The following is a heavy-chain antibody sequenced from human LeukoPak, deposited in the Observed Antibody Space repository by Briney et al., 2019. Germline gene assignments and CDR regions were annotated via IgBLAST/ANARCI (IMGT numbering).Heavy chain of an antibody. CDR2: ISGYNGNS. CDR3: ARSVHVKPYSNTISCSGEGMDV. D-gene: IGHD2-2*01. J-gene: IGHJ6*02. CDR1: GYTFNKYG. V-gene: IGHV1-18*04. Sequence: ASVKVSCKASGYTFNKYGFSWVRQAPVQGLEWMGWISGYNGNSDYAQQFQDRVTMTTDTSTSTVYLELRSLSSDDTAVYYCARSVHVKPYSNTISCSGEGMDVWGQGTTVTVSS.